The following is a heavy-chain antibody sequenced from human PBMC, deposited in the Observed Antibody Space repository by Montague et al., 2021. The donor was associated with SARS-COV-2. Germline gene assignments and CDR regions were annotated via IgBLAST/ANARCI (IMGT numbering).Heavy chain of an antibody. D-gene: IGHD4-17*01. CDR1: KFTFNTYA. CDR2: IGSGGNT. Sequence: SLRLSCAASKFTFNTYAMTWVRQAPGKGLEWVSCIGSGGNTFFAYSVQGRFTISSDFSTNTVFLQMNRLRADDTAMYFCASYGVKSPGAFDIWGQGTLVTVSS. V-gene: IGHV3-23*01. J-gene: IGHJ3*02. CDR3: ASYGVKSPGAFDI.